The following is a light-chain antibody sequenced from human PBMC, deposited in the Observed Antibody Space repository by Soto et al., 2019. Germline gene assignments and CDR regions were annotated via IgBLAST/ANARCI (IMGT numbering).Light chain of an antibody. CDR3: QQYGSSPPIT. CDR2: GAS. CDR1: QSVSSNY. J-gene: IGKJ5*01. V-gene: IGKV3-20*01. Sequence: EIVLKQSPGTLSLSPGERATLSCRASQSVSSNYLAWYQQKPGQAPRLLIYGASNRATGIPDRFSGSGSGTDFTLTISRLEPEDFAVYYCQQYGSSPPITFGQGTRLEIK.